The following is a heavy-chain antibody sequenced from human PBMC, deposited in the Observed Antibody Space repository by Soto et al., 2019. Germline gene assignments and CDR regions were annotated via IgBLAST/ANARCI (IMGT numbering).Heavy chain of an antibody. D-gene: IGHD3-10*01. CDR3: ARQGQTYVGAFDY. J-gene: IGHJ4*02. V-gene: IGHV3-11*01. Sequence: QVQLVESGGGLVKPGGSLRLSCAASGFTFSDYYMSWFRQAPGKGLEWISYIFSSGSTKYYADSVKGRFTISRDNAKNSLYLQMNSLSAEDTAVYYCARQGQTYVGAFDYWGQGTLVTVSS. CDR1: GFTFSDYY. CDR2: IFSSGSTK.